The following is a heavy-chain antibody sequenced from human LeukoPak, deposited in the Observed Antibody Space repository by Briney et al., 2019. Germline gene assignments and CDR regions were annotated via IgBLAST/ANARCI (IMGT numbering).Heavy chain of an antibody. CDR2: IYTSGST. CDR3: ARLGSGWNPNYYYYYMDV. CDR1: GGSISSYY. Sequence: SETLSLTCTVSGGSISSYYWSWIRQPAGKGLEWIGRIYTSGSTNYNPSLKSRVTMSVDTSKNQFSLKLSSVTAADTALYYCARLGSGWNPNYYYYYMDVWGKGTTVTVSS. D-gene: IGHD6-19*01. J-gene: IGHJ6*03. V-gene: IGHV4-4*07.